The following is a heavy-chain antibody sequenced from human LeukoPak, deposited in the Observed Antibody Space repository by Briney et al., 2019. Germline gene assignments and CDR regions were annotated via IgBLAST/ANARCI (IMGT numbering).Heavy chain of an antibody. V-gene: IGHV1-46*01. J-gene: IGHJ4*02. Sequence: ASVKVSCKASGYTFTSYYMHWVRRAPGQGLEWMGIINPSGGSTSYAQKFQGRVTMTRDTSTSTVYMELSSLRSEDTAVYYCARETMVRGVTEQGYDYWGQGTLVTVSS. CDR2: INPSGGST. CDR1: GYTFTSYY. D-gene: IGHD3-10*01. CDR3: ARETMVRGVTEQGYDY.